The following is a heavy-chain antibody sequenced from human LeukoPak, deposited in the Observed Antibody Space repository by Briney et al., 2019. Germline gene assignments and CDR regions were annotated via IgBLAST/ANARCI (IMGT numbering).Heavy chain of an antibody. J-gene: IGHJ5*02. Sequence: SVKVSCKASGDTFSNYAINWVRQAPGQGLEWMGGITPISGIARYSQKFQGRVTMTADEPTSTAYMELSGLSFEDTAVYFCVRDCTDGVCYTFSRGWFDPWGQGTLVTVSS. D-gene: IGHD2-8*01. CDR1: GDTFSNYA. V-gene: IGHV1-69*01. CDR2: ITPISGIA. CDR3: VRDCTDGVCYTFSRGWFDP.